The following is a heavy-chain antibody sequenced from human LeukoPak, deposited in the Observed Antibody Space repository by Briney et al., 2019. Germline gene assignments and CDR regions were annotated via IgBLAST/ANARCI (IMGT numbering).Heavy chain of an antibody. Sequence: GGSLRLSCVASGFAFSDYYMSWVRQAPGKGLEWVSVIYSGGSTYYADSVKGRFTISRDHSKNTLYLQMNSLRAEDTAVYYCASSNGYSLFDYWGQGTLVTVSS. J-gene: IGHJ4*02. CDR2: IYSGGST. D-gene: IGHD5-24*01. V-gene: IGHV3-53*01. CDR1: GFAFSDYY. CDR3: ASSNGYSLFDY.